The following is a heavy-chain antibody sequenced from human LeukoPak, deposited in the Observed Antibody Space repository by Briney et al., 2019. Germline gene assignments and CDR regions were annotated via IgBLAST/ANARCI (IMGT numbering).Heavy chain of an antibody. D-gene: IGHD3-22*01. J-gene: IGHJ4*02. Sequence: ASVKVSCKASGYTFTGYYMHWVRQAPGQGLEWMGWINLNSGGTNYAQKFQGWVTMTRDTSISTAYMELSRLRSDDTAVYYCARGYDSSGYYAYWGQGTLVTVSS. CDR2: INLNSGGT. CDR1: GYTFTGYY. V-gene: IGHV1-2*04. CDR3: ARGYDSSGYYAY.